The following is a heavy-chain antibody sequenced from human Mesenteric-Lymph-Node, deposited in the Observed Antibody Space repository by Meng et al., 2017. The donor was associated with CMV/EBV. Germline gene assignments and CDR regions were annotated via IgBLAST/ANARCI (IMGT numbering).Heavy chain of an antibody. D-gene: IGHD2-2*02. J-gene: IGHJ4*02. V-gene: IGHV1-18*04. Sequence: ASVKVSCKGSGYIFITYWIGWVRQMPGKGLEWMGWITAYNGNTNYAQKFQGRVTITADKSTATVYMELSSLTSEDTAVYYCATRRNIGVIPPAISYFDHWGQGMQVTVSS. CDR2: ITAYNGNT. CDR1: GYIFITYW. CDR3: ATRRNIGVIPPAISYFDH.